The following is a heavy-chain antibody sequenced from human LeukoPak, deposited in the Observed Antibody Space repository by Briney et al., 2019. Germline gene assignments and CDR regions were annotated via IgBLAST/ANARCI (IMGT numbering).Heavy chain of an antibody. CDR1: GFTFSSYA. Sequence: GGSLRLSCAASGFTFSSYAMSWVRQAPGKGLEWVSGISWNSGSIGYADSVKGRFTISRDNAKNSLYLQMNSLRAEDTALYYCAKDGSSGYSTLDYWGQGTLVTVSS. D-gene: IGHD3-22*01. CDR3: AKDGSSGYSTLDY. V-gene: IGHV3-9*01. CDR2: ISWNSGSI. J-gene: IGHJ4*02.